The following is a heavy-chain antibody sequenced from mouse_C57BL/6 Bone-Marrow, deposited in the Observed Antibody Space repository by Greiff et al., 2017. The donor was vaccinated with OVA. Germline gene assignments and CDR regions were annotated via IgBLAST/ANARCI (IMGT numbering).Heavy chain of an antibody. V-gene: IGHV5-17*01. CDR1: GFTFSDYG. CDR2: ISSGSSTI. Sequence: EVNVVESGGGLVKPGGSLKLSCAASGFTFSDYGMHWVRQAPEKGLEWVAYISSGSSTIYYADTVKGRFTISRDNAKNTLFLQMTSLRSEDTAMYYCAVDSSGYWFAYWGQGTLVTVSA. CDR3: AVDSSGYWFAY. D-gene: IGHD3-2*02. J-gene: IGHJ3*01.